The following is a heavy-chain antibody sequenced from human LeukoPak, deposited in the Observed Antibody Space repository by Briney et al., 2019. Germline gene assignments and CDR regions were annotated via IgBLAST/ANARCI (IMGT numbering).Heavy chain of an antibody. CDR1: GGSFSGYY. CDR2: INHSGST. D-gene: IGHD3-22*01. CDR3: ARLPDYYDSLNY. Sequence: SETLSLTCAVYGGSFSGYYWSWIRQPPGKGLEWIGEINHSGSTNYNPSLKSRVTISVDTSKNQFSLKLSSVTAADTAVYYCARLPDYYDSLNYWGQGTLVTVSS. J-gene: IGHJ4*02. V-gene: IGHV4-34*01.